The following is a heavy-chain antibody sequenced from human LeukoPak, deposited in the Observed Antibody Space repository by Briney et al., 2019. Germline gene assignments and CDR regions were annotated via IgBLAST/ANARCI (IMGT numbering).Heavy chain of an antibody. V-gene: IGHV6-1*01. CDR1: GDSISSNSAV. CDR3: ARKGTVTTPFDY. Sequence: SQTLSLTCAISGDSISSNSAVWKWIRQSPSRGLEWLGRTYYRSKWYNDYAESVKSRITINSDTSKNQFSLHLNSVTPEDTAVYYCARKGTVTTPFDYWGQGNLVTVSS. CDR2: TYYRSKWYN. J-gene: IGHJ4*02. D-gene: IGHD4-11*01.